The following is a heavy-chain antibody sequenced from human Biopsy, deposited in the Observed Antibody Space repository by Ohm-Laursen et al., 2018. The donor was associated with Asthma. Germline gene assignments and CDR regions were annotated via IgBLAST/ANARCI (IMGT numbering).Heavy chain of an antibody. CDR1: GFSFNSYG. Sequence: SLRLSCAASGFSFNSYGMHWVRQAPGKGLEWVGRIKSKTDGGTTDLAEPVKGRFTISRDDSKNTLYLQMNSLKTEDTAVYYCQRGFNGDDCGYWGQGTLVTVSS. CDR3: QRGFNGDDCGY. D-gene: IGHD5-12*01. J-gene: IGHJ4*02. V-gene: IGHV3-15*01. CDR2: IKSKTDGGTT.